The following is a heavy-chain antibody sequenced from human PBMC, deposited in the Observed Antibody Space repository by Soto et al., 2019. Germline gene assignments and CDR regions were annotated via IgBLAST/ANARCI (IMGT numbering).Heavy chain of an antibody. CDR2: ISTYNGKT. Sequence: QVQLVQSGAEVKKPGASVKVSCKASGYTFNSYGITWGRQAPGQGLEWMGWISTYNGKTNYAQKVQGRVTMTTDTPTSTAYMELRSLTSHDTAVYYCARGALPTATPSCFAPWGQGTLLTVSS. CDR3: ARGALPTATPSCFAP. D-gene: IGHD2-2*01. CDR1: GYTFNSYG. J-gene: IGHJ5*02. V-gene: IGHV1-18*04.